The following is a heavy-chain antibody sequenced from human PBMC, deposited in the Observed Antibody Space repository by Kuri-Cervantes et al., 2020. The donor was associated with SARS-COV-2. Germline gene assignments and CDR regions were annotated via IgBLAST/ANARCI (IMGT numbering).Heavy chain of an antibody. D-gene: IGHD1-1*01. CDR2: ISWNSGSI. Sequence: SLKISCAASGFTFDDYAMHWVRQAPGKGLEWVSGISWNSGSIGYADSVKGRFTISRDNAKNMLFLQMNSLRAEDTAVNYCVRDGDHWNFDYWGQGTLVTVSS. J-gene: IGHJ4*02. CDR3: VRDGDHWNFDY. V-gene: IGHV3-9*01. CDR1: GFTFDDYA.